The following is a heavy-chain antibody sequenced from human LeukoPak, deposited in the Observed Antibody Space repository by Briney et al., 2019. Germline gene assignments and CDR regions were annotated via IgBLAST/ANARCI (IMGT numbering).Heavy chain of an antibody. Sequence: GGSLRLSCAASGFTFSTYSMNWVRQAPGKGLEWVSYITSSSSTMFYADSVKGRFTISRDNAKNSLYLQMNSLRAEDTAVYYCARGLWFGVMGAFDIWGQGTMVTVSS. V-gene: IGHV3-48*04. CDR2: ITSSSSTM. CDR3: ARGLWFGVMGAFDI. D-gene: IGHD3-10*01. J-gene: IGHJ3*02. CDR1: GFTFSTYS.